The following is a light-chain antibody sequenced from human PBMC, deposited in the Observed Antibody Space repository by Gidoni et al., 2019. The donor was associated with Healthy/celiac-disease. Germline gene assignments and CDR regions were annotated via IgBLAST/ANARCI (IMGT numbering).Light chain of an antibody. Sequence: DIKMTQSPSSLSASVGDRVTITCQASQDISNYLNWDQQKTGKAPKLLIYDASNLETGVPSRFSGSGSGTDFTFTISSLQPEDIATYYCQQYDNLPFTFGPGTKVDIK. J-gene: IGKJ3*01. CDR3: QQYDNLPFT. V-gene: IGKV1-33*01. CDR1: QDISNY. CDR2: DAS.